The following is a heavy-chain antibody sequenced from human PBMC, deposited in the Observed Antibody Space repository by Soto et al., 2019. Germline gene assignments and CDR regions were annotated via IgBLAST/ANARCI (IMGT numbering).Heavy chain of an antibody. CDR1: GGSISSGGYY. Sequence: PSETLSLTCTVSGGSISSGGYYWSWIRQHPGKGLEWIGYIYYSGSTYYNPSLKSRVTISLDTSKNQFSLKLSSVTAADTAVYYCASKTGYGDYVHYWGQGTLVTVSS. V-gene: IGHV4-31*03. D-gene: IGHD4-17*01. CDR3: ASKTGYGDYVHY. CDR2: IYYSGST. J-gene: IGHJ4*02.